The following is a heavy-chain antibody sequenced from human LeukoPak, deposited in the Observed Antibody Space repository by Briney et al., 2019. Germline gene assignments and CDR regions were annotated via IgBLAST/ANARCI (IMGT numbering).Heavy chain of an antibody. J-gene: IGHJ6*03. V-gene: IGHV3-20*04. CDR3: ARVSIAGYPYYYMDV. CDR1: RFTFEDYA. CDR2: INWNGGSI. Sequence: GGSPRLSCAASRFTFEDYAMNWVRQAPGKGLEWVAYINWNGGSIGYAESVKGRFTISRDNTKNSLYLQMNGLRAEDTALYFCARVSIAGYPYYYMDVWGKGTSVTVSS. D-gene: IGHD5-18*01.